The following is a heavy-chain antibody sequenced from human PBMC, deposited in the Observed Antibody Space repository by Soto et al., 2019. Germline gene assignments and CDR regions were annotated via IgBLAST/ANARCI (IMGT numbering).Heavy chain of an antibody. CDR2: IYSGGST. D-gene: IGHD6-19*01. J-gene: IGHJ4*02. CDR1: GFTVSNNY. V-gene: IGHV3-66*01. CDR3: AKDRGLVLSFYFDY. Sequence: EEQLVESGGDLVQPGGSLRLSCAASGFTVSNNYMSWVRQAPGKGLEWVSLIYSGGSTYYADSVKGRFTISRDSSKNTLYLQMNSLRAEDTALYYCAKDRGLVLSFYFDYWGQGTLVTVSS.